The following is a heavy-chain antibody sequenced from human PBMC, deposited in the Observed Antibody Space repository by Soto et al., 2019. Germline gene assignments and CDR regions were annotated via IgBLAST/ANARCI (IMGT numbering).Heavy chain of an antibody. J-gene: IGHJ5*02. Sequence: SETLSLTCTASGGSISSYYWSWIRQPPGKGLEWIGYIYYSGSTNYNPSLKSRVTISVDTSKNQFSLKLSSVTAADTAVYYCARHECSGGSCYSGFDPWGQGTLVTVSS. CDR1: GGSISSYY. V-gene: IGHV4-59*08. CDR2: IYYSGST. CDR3: ARHECSGGSCYSGFDP. D-gene: IGHD2-15*01.